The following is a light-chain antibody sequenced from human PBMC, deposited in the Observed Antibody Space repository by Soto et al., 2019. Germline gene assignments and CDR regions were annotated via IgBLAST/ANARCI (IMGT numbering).Light chain of an antibody. CDR2: AAS. CDR1: QGISTC. CDR3: QQYDRWPVT. V-gene: IGKV1-12*01. J-gene: IGKJ4*01. Sequence: DIQMTQSPSSVSASVGDRVTITCRASQGISTCLARCQQKPGKAPKVLISAASSLQSGVPSRFSGSGSGTDFTLTINSLQPEDFAVYYCQQYDRWPVTFGGGTKVDIK.